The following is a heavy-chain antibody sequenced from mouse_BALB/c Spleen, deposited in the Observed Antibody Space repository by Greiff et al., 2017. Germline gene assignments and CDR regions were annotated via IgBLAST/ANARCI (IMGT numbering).Heavy chain of an antibody. CDR3: ARKGDYDASDY. Sequence: VKLMESGPGLVQPSQTLSITCTVSGFSFTSYGVHWVRQSPGKGLEWLGVIWSGGSTNYNAAFISRLSISKDNSKIQVFFKMNSLQANDTAVYYGARKGDYDASDYWGQGTTLTVSS. D-gene: IGHD2-4*01. CDR2: IWSGGST. V-gene: IGHV2-2*02. J-gene: IGHJ2*01. CDR1: GFSFTSYG.